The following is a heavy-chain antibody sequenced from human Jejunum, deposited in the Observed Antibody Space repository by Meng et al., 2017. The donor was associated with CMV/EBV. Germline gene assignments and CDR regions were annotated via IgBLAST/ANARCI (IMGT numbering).Heavy chain of an antibody. Sequence: VSGFTFSNYVMSWVRQAPGKGLEGVSSISNGGGSTYYADSVKGRFTISRDNSKNTLFLHMSSLRAEDTAVYYCAKFRSGAARNFDNWGQGTLVTVSS. J-gene: IGHJ4*02. D-gene: IGHD6-6*01. CDR2: ISNGGGST. CDR3: AKFRSGAARNFDN. CDR1: GFTFSNYV. V-gene: IGHV3-23*01.